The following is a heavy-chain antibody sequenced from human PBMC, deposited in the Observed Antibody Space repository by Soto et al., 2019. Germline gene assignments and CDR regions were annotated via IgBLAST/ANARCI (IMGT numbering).Heavy chain of an antibody. CDR3: AKRHYDSSGYYIIDN. V-gene: IGHV4-59*01. J-gene: IGHJ4*02. CDR2: FCYTGST. CDR1: GGSISGRC. D-gene: IGHD3-22*01. Sequence: SETLSLTCTVSGGSISGRCWSWVRQSPGKGLEWIGYFCYTGSTNYNPSLKSRVTISVDRSKTQCSLKLTSVTAADTAVYYCAKRHYDSSGYYIIDNWGEGTLVTVSS.